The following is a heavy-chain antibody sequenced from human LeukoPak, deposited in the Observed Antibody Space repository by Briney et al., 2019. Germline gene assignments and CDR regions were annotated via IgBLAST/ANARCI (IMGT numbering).Heavy chain of an antibody. Sequence: GGSLRLSCAASGFTFNSNYMSWVRQAPGQGLEWVSIIYNGGTTHYEDSVKGRFTIYRDNTKNTLYLQMDSLRAEDTAVYYCARTYYSGSGTYQRWFDPWGQGTLVTVSS. CDR3: ARTYYSGSGTYQRWFDP. J-gene: IGHJ5*02. CDR2: IYNGGTT. D-gene: IGHD3-10*01. V-gene: IGHV3-53*01. CDR1: GFTFNSNY.